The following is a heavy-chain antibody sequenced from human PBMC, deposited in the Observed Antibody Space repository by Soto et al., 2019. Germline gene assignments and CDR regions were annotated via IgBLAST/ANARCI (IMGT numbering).Heavy chain of an antibody. J-gene: IGHJ4*02. CDR1: GYTFTSYD. CDR3: ARSEPQRLYDSSGNFDY. D-gene: IGHD3-22*01. CDR2: INAGNGNT. Sequence: ASVKVSCKASGYTFTSYDMHWVRQAPGQRLEWMGWINAGNGNTKYSQKFQGRVTITRDTSASKAYMELSSLRSEDTAVYYCARSEPQRLYDSSGNFDYWGQGTLVTVSS. V-gene: IGHV1-3*01.